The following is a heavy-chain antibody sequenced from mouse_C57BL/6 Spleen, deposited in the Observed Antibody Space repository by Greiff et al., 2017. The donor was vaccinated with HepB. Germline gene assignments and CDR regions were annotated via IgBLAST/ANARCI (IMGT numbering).Heavy chain of an antibody. Sequence: ESGPGLVKPSQSLSLTCSVTGYSITSGYYWNWIRQFPGNKLEWMGYISYDGSNNYNPSLKNRISITRDTSKNQFFLKLNSLTTEDTATYYCAREGGTTVVAAYYYAMDYWGQGTSVTVSS. CDR3: AREGGTTVVAAYYYAMDY. V-gene: IGHV3-6*01. J-gene: IGHJ4*01. CDR2: ISYDGSN. CDR1: GYSITSGYY. D-gene: IGHD1-1*01.